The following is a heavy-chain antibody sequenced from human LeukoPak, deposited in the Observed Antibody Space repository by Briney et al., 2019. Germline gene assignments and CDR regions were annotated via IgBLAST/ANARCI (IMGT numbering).Heavy chain of an antibody. V-gene: IGHV1-2*02. D-gene: IGHD3-10*01. J-gene: IGHJ5*02. Sequence: ASVKVSCKASGGTFSSYAISWVRQAPGQGLEWMGWINPNSGGTNYAQKFQGRVTMTRDTSISTAYMELSRLRSDDTAVYYCARDLRPVRGVITNWFDPWGQGTLVTVSS. CDR2: INPNSGGT. CDR3: ARDLRPVRGVITNWFDP. CDR1: GGTFSSYA.